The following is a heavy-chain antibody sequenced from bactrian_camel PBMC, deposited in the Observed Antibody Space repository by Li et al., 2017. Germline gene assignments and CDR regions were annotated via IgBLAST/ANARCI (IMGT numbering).Heavy chain of an antibody. J-gene: IGHJ4*01. CDR2: INTNTGSK. CDR3: AADRMACLRPSVQVAAYNF. Sequence: VQLVESGGDSVQPGGSLRLSCAASGTQIMHCMAWFRQAPGKSREGVACINTNTGSKFYADSVKGRFTISPGNATNTVSLQMNSLKPEDTAMYYCAADRMACLRPSVQVAAYNFWGQGTQVTVS. CDR1: GTQIMHC. V-gene: IGHV3S1*01.